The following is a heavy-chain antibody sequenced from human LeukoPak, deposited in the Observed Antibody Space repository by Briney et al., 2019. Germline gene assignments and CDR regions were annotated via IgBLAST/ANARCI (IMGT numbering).Heavy chain of an antibody. CDR3: ARHRPEGSYPLDS. J-gene: IGHJ4*02. Sequence: GSLRLSCVASGFTFSNYAMSWLRQPPGKGLEWIGHIYSTGSTTYSPSLKSRVIMSADTSKDQFSLKVTSVTAADTAVYYCARHRPEGSYPLDSWGQGALVTVSS. CDR1: GFTFSNYA. V-gene: IGHV4-59*08. CDR2: IYSTGST.